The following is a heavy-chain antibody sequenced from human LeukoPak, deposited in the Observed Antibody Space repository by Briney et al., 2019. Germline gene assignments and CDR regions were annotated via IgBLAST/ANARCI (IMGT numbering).Heavy chain of an antibody. CDR2: IKSKTDGGTT. V-gene: IGHV3-15*01. D-gene: IGHD4-17*01. J-gene: IGHJ3*02. CDR3: AIDGDYFASDAFDI. Sequence: PGGSLRLSCAASGFTFSNAWMSWVRQAPGKGLEWVGRIKSKTDGGTTDYAAPVKGRFTISRDNSKNTLYLQMNSLRAEDTAVYYCAIDGDYFASDAFDIWGQGTMVTVSS. CDR1: GFTFSNAW.